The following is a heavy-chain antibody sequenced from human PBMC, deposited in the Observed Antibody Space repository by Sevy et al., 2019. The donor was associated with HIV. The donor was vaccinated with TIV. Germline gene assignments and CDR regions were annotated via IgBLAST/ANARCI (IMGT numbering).Heavy chain of an antibody. J-gene: IGHJ5*02. Sequence: GGSLRLSCAASGFTFSSYWMNWIRQAPGKGLEWVANIKQDGSEKYYVDSVKGRFTISRDNAKNSLYLEMNTLRAEDKGGYYCATSGGETWGQGTLVTVSS. CDR3: ATSGGET. V-gene: IGHV3-7*01. D-gene: IGHD3-16*01. CDR1: GFTFSSYW. CDR2: IKQDGSEK.